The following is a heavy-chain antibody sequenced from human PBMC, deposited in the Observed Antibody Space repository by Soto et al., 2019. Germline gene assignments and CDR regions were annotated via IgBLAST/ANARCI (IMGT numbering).Heavy chain of an antibody. CDR1: GGSISNYY. V-gene: IGHV4-59*08. D-gene: IGHD3-22*01. CDR2: IYYSGST. J-gene: IGHJ4*02. Sequence: SETLSLTCTVSGGSISNYYWSWIRQPPGKGLEWIGYIYYSGSTNYNSSLKSRVTISVDTSKNQFSLQLTSVNAADTAVYYCARSHYDSSGYSLDYWGQGTLVTVSS. CDR3: ARSHYDSSGYSLDY.